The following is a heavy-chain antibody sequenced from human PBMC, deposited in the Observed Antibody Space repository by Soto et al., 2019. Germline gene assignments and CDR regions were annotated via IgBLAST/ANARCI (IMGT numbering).Heavy chain of an antibody. V-gene: IGHV4-61*01. CDR1: GGSVSSGSYY. CDR2: IYYSGST. D-gene: IGHD2-21*02. Sequence: PSETLSLTCTVSGGSVSSGSYYWSRIRQPPGKGLEWIGYIYYSGSTNYNPSLKSRVTISVDTPKNQFSLKLSSVTAADTAVYYCASGVVTAILWWFDSWGQGSLVTVSS. CDR3: ASGVVTAILWWFDS. J-gene: IGHJ5*01.